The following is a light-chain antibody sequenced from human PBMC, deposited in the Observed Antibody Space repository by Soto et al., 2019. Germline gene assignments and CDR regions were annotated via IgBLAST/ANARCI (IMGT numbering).Light chain of an antibody. V-gene: IGKV1-6*01. Sequence: AIQMTQSPSSLSASVGDRVTITCRASQAIKNDVAWYQQKPGKAPKLLIYAASSLQSGVPPRFSGSGSGTDFTLTISSLQPEDFATSYCLQDYNYPHTFGQGTKLEIK. CDR3: LQDYNYPHT. CDR1: QAIKND. J-gene: IGKJ2*01. CDR2: AAS.